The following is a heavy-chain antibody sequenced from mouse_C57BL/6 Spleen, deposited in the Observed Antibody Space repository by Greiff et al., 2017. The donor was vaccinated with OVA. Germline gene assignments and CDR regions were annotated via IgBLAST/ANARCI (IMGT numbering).Heavy chain of an antibody. D-gene: IGHD2-2*01. CDR1: GYAFSSYW. J-gene: IGHJ2*01. CDR2: IYPGDGDT. V-gene: IGHV1-80*01. Sequence: QVQLQQSGAELVKPGASVKISCKASGYAFSSYWMNWVKQRPGKGLEWIGQIYPGDGDTNYNGKFKGTATLTADKSSSTAYMQLSSLTSEDSAVYYVARSTMVTTGGLDYWGQGTTLTVSS. CDR3: ARSTMVTTGGLDY.